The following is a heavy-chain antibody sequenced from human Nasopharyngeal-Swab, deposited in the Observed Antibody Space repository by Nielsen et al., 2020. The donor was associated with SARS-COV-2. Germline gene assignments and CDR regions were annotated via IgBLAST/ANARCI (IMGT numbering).Heavy chain of an antibody. Sequence: WVRQAPGQGLEWMGIINPTGGSTSYAQKFQGRITMTRDTSTSTAYMELSSLRSEDSAVYYCAKAGFCPGGILWFGELLPYYMDVWGKGTTVTVSS. CDR2: INPTGGST. CDR3: AKAGFCPGGILWFGELLPYYMDV. V-gene: IGHV1-46*01. D-gene: IGHD3-10*01. J-gene: IGHJ6*03.